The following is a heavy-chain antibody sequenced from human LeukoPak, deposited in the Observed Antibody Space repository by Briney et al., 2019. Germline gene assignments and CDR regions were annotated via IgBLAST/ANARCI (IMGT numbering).Heavy chain of an antibody. Sequence: PGGSLRLSCAASGFTFSDYYMSWIRQAPGKGLEWVSFISSGGDTIYSADSVKGRFTISRDNAKNSLYLQMNSLRAEDTAVYYCAREFSGSYYHWGQGTLVTVSS. V-gene: IGHV3-11*04. CDR1: GFTFSDYY. D-gene: IGHD1-26*01. J-gene: IGHJ5*02. CDR2: ISSGGDTI. CDR3: AREFSGSYYH.